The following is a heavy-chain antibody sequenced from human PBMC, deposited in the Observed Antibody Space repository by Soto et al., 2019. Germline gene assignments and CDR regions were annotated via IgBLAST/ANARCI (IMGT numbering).Heavy chain of an antibody. V-gene: IGHV4-30-2*01. J-gene: IGHJ4*02. D-gene: IGHD5-12*01. CDR3: ARGYSGSPYYFDY. Sequence: SETLSLTCAVSGGSISSGGYSWSWIRQPPGKGLEWIGYIYHSGSTYYNPSLKSRVTISVDRSKNQFSLKLSSVTAADTAVYYCARGYSGSPYYFDYWGQGTLVTVYS. CDR1: GGSISSGGYS. CDR2: IYHSGST.